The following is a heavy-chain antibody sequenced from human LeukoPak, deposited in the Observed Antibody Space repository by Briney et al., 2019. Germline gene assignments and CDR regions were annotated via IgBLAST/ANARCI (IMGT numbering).Heavy chain of an antibody. CDR1: GFTFNNYA. D-gene: IGHD4-17*01. J-gene: IGHJ4*02. V-gene: IGHV3-23*01. CDR3: ARDYADYVGYFFFDY. Sequence: PGGSLRLSCAASGFTFNNYAMNWVRQAPGKGLEWVSSISGGGETTYYADSAKGRFTISWDNSQNTLYLQMNSLRAEDTAVYYCARDYADYVGYFFFDYWGQGTLVTVSS. CDR2: ISGGGETT.